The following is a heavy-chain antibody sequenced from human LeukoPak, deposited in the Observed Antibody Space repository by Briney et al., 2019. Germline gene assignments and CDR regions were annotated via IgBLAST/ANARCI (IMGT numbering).Heavy chain of an antibody. CDR3: ARLGPVGATTN. D-gene: IGHD1-26*01. V-gene: IGHV4-59*08. J-gene: IGHJ4*02. CDR1: GGSISSYY. CDR2: IYYSGST. Sequence: PSETLSLTCTVSGGSISSYYWSWIRQPPGKGLEWIGYIYYSGSTNYNPSLKSRVTISVDTSKNQFSLKPSSVTAADTAVYYCARLGPVGATTNWGQGTLVTVSS.